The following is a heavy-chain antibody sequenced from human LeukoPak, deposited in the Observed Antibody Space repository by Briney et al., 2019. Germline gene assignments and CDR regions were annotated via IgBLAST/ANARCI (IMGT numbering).Heavy chain of an antibody. D-gene: IGHD5-18*01. Sequence: VGSLRLSCAASGFTFDNYGMNWVRQAPGKGLEWISGVTGNGGRTGYADSVKGRFTISRDNAKNSLYLQLNGLRAEDTALYHCARDRSYGSFDIWGQGTILSVSS. J-gene: IGHJ3*02. CDR2: VTGNGGRT. V-gene: IGHV3-20*01. CDR1: GFTFDNYG. CDR3: ARDRSYGSFDI.